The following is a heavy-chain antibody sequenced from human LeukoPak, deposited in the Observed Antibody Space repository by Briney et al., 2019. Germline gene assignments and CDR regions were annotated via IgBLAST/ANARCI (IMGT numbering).Heavy chain of an antibody. CDR3: ARVIIAAAGLNSGGYFDY. CDR1: GYTFNNFG. J-gene: IGHJ4*02. V-gene: IGHV1-18*01. Sequence: GTPVKVSSKTSGYTFNNFGVSWVRQAPAQGLEWMDWISGYNGNVIYAPKLQGRVSMTTDTSTTTAYMELRSLSSDDTAVYYCARVIIAAAGLNSGGYFDYWGQGTLVTVSS. CDR2: ISGYNGNV. D-gene: IGHD6-13*01.